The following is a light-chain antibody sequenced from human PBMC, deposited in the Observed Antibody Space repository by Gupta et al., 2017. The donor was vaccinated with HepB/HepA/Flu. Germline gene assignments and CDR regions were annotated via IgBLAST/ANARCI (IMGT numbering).Light chain of an antibody. CDR3: QSYDSSLRGV. CDR2: GNT. V-gene: IGLV1-40*01. Sequence: QSVLTPPPSVSGAPGQSVTISCTGSSSNIGAGYDVHWYQQLPGTAPKLLIYGNTNRPSGVPDRFSGSKSGTSASLAITGLQAEDEADYYCQSYDSSLRGVFGGGTKLTVL. J-gene: IGLJ2*01. CDR1: SSNIGAGYD.